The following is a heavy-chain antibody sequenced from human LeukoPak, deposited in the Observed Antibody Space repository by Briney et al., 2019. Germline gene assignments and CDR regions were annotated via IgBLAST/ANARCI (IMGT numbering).Heavy chain of an antibody. Sequence: ASVKVSCKASGYTFTSYDINWVRQATGQGPEWMGWMNPTSGNTGYAQKFQGGVTMTRNTSISTAYMELSSLRSEDTAVYYCARELVVAATRGDYWGQGTLVTVSS. J-gene: IGHJ4*02. CDR3: ARELVVAATRGDY. D-gene: IGHD2-15*01. V-gene: IGHV1-8*01. CDR1: GYTFTSYD. CDR2: MNPTSGNT.